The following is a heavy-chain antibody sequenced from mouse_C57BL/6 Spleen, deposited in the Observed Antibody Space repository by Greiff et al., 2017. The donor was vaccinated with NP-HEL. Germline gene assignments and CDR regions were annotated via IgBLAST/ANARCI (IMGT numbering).Heavy chain of an antibody. V-gene: IGHV5-17*01. CDR2: ISSGSITI. J-gene: IGHJ4*01. CDR1: GFTFSDYG. D-gene: IGHD2-2*01. Sequence: EVQRVESGGGLVKPGGSLKLSCAASGFTFSDYGMHWVRQAPEKGLEWVAYISSGSITIYYADTVKGRFTISRDNAKNTLFLQMTSLRSEDTAMYYCARTYGYLYAMDYWGQGTSVTVSS. CDR3: ARTYGYLYAMDY.